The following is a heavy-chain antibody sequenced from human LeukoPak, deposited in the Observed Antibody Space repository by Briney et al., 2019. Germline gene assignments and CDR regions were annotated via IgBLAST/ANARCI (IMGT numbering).Heavy chain of an antibody. CDR2: INHSGST. J-gene: IGHJ3*01. V-gene: IGHV4-34*01. D-gene: IGHD5-12*01. CDR1: GGSFSGYY. CDR3: ARQVATKGEWAFDV. Sequence: SETLSLTCAVYGGSFSGYYWSWIRQPPGKGLEWIGEINHSGSTNYNPSLKSQVSISVDMSRNQFSLKLNSLTAADTAVYYCARQVATKGEWAFDVWGQGTMVTVSS.